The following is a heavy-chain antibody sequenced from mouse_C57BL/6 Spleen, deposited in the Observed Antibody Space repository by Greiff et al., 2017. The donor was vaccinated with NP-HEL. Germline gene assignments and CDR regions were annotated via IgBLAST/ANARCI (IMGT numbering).Heavy chain of an antibody. J-gene: IGHJ2*01. Sequence: QVQLQQSGPELVKPGASVKISCKASGYAFSSYWMNWVKQRPGKGLEWIGRIYPGDGDTNYNGKFKGKATLTADKSSSTAYMQLSSLTSEDSAVYFVARTPYYGSSYFDYWGQGTTLTVSS. CDR2: IYPGDGDT. D-gene: IGHD1-1*01. CDR1: GYAFSSYW. V-gene: IGHV1-82*01. CDR3: ARTPYYGSSYFDY.